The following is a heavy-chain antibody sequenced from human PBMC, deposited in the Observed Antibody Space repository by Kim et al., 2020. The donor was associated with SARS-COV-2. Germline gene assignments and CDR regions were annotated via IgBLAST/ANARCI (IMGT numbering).Heavy chain of an antibody. V-gene: IGHV4-39*01. J-gene: IGHJ4*02. Sequence: SETLSLTCTVSGGSISSSSYYWGWIRQPPGKGLEWIGSIYYSGSTYYNPSLKSRVTISVDTSKNQFSLKLSSVTAADTAVYYCARTLSIVVAGPMWYWGQGTLVPVSS. D-gene: IGHD2-15*01. CDR3: ARTLSIVVAGPMWY. CDR1: GGSISSSSYY. CDR2: IYYSGST.